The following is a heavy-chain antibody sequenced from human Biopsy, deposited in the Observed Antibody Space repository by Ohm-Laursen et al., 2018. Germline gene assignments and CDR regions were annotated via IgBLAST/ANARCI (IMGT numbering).Heavy chain of an antibody. D-gene: IGHD6-6*01. Sequence: GTLSLTCTVSDDSIRNFYWTWIRQPPGQGLEWIGHASYSGYTNYNPSLKSRVTMSVDTSKKQLSLKVRSVTAADTAVYYCARGEYSSSIFDHWGQGTLVTVSS. V-gene: IGHV4-59*12. CDR1: DDSIRNFY. CDR2: ASYSGYT. J-gene: IGHJ4*02. CDR3: ARGEYSSSIFDH.